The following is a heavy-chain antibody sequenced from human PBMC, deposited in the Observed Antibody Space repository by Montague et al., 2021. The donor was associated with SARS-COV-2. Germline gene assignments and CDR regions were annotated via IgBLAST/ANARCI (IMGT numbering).Heavy chain of an antibody. J-gene: IGHJ6*02. CDR3: ARNAYNHYGLDV. V-gene: IGHV4-59*08. CDR1: GGSLSTYY. Sequence: SETLSLTCSVSGGSLSTYYWSWIRQPPGKGLEWIGYIDDSGTTRYSPPRRSRATISLDLSKNQFSLDLNSVTAADTAVYYCARNAYNHYGLDVWGQGTTVTVSS. CDR2: IDDSGTT.